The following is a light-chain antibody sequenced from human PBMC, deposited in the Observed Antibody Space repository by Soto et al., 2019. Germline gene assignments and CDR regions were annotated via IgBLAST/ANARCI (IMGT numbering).Light chain of an antibody. Sequence: QSARTQPASVSEPPGQSITSSCTGTSSDVGAYNYVSWYQQHPGKAPKLMIYEVSNRPSGVSNRFSGSKSGNTASLTISGLQAEDEADYYCSSYISSSTLVFGTGTKVTVL. J-gene: IGLJ1*01. V-gene: IGLV2-14*01. CDR1: SSDVGAYNY. CDR3: SSYISSSTLV. CDR2: EVS.